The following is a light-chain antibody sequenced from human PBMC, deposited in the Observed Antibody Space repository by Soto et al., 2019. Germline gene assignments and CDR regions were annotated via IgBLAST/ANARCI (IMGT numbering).Light chain of an antibody. CDR3: QVWYSSSDHVV. CDR1: NIGSQS. J-gene: IGLJ2*01. V-gene: IGLV3-21*04. Sequence: SYELTQPPSVSVAQGKTATITCGGNNIGSQSVHWYQQKPGQAPVLVIYNDNDRPSGILERFSGSYSGNTATLTISRVEAGDEADYYCQVWYSSSDHVVFGGGTKLTVL. CDR2: NDN.